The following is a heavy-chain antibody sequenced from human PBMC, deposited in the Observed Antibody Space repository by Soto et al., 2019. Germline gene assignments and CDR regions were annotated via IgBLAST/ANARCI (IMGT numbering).Heavy chain of an antibody. Sequence: EVQLVESGGGLVKPGGSLRLSCAASGFTFSSYSMNWLRQAPGKGLEWVSSISSSSSYIYYADSVKGRFTISKDNAKNALYPQMTRLSAEDTAVYYCVRSGPSPNWFDPWGQATLFTVST. J-gene: IGHJ5*02. CDR3: VRSGPSPNWFDP. CDR2: ISSSSSYI. CDR1: GFTFSSYS. V-gene: IGHV3-21*01. D-gene: IGHD3-10*01.